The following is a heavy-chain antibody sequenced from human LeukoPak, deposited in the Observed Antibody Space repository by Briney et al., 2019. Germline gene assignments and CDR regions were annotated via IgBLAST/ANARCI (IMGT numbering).Heavy chain of an antibody. CDR2: IKGDGGEK. CDR1: GFTFSSYA. CDR3: ATYTNWVAGDV. Sequence: GGSLRLSCAASGFTFSSYAMHWDRQAPGKGLEWVAAIKGDGGEKDHVDSVKGRFTISRDNAKNLLYLEMNRLGAEDTAVYYCATYTNWVAGDVWGQGTTVYVSS. J-gene: IGHJ6*02. D-gene: IGHD1-1*01. V-gene: IGHV3-7*01.